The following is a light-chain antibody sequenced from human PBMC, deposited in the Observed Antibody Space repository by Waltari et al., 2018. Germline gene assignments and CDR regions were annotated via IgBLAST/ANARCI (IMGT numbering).Light chain of an antibody. CDR3: SSYASSRTYV. V-gene: IGLV2-14*01. CDR2: DVT. CDR1: SSDFGGYNY. J-gene: IGLJ1*01. Sequence: QSALTQPASESGSPVQSITISCTGTSSDFGGYNYVSWYQQYPGKAPKLMIYDVTNRPSGISNRFSGSKSGNTASLTISGLQGEDEADYYCSSYASSRTYVFGTGTKVTVL.